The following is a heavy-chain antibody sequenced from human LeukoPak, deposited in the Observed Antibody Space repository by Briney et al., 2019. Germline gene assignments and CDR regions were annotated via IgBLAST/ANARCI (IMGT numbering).Heavy chain of an antibody. Sequence: GASVKVSCRAPGYSFNEYYVHWVRQAPGQGLEWMGWIVPITGDTRYAPRFQGGVTLSSDTSTSTAYLELSSLRSDDTAVFYCATATRYDSSDARSYYFDLWGRGTLINVSS. CDR2: IVPITGDT. D-gene: IGHD3-22*01. CDR3: ATATRYDSSDARSYYFDL. CDR1: GYSFNEYY. J-gene: IGHJ2*01. V-gene: IGHV1-2*02.